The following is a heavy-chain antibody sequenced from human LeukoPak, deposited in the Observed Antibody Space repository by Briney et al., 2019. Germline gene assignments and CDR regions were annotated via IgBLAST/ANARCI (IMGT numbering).Heavy chain of an antibody. CDR3: ARDKDCSSTSCPYYYYYMDV. CDR2: IYTGRST. J-gene: IGHJ6*03. D-gene: IGHD2-2*01. Sequence: SETLSLTCTVSGGSISSYYWSWIRQPAGKGLEWIGRIYTGRSTNYNPSLKSRVTMSVHTSKNQFSLKLSSVTAADTAVYYCARDKDCSSTSCPYYYYYMDVWGKGTTVTVSS. CDR1: GGSISSYY. V-gene: IGHV4-4*07.